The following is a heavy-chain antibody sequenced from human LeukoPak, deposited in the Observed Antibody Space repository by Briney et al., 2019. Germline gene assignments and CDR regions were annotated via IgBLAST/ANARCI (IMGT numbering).Heavy chain of an antibody. CDR3: ARERLLWSSSRSFDI. V-gene: IGHV4-38-2*02. Sequence: SETLSLTCTVSGYSISSGYYWGWIRPPPGKGLEWIGSIYHSGSTYYNPSLKSRVTISVDTPKNQFSLKLSSVTAAATAVYYCARERLLWSSSRSFDIWGQGTMVTVSS. D-gene: IGHD3-10*01. CDR1: GYSISSGYY. J-gene: IGHJ3*02. CDR2: IYHSGST.